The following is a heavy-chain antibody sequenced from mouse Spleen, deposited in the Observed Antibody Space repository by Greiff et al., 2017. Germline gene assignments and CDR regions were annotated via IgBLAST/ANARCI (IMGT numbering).Heavy chain of an antibody. Sequence: EVKLVESGGGLVKLGGSLKLSCAASGFTFSSYAMSWVRQTPEKRLEWVATISSGGGNTYYPDSVKGRFTISRDNAKNTLYLQMSSLKSEDTAMYYCARDYRYPWFAYWGQGTLVTVSA. CDR2: ISSGGGNT. CDR3: ARDYRYPWFAY. D-gene: IGHD2-14*01. CDR1: GFTFSSYA. V-gene: IGHV5-9*04. J-gene: IGHJ3*01.